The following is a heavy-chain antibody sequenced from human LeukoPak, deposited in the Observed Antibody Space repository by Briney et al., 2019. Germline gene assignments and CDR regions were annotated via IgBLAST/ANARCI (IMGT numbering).Heavy chain of an antibody. V-gene: IGHV4-59*01. Sequence: SETLSLTCTVSGGSISSYYWSWIRQPPGKGLEWIGYIYYSGSTNYNPSLKSRVTISVDTSKNQFSLKLSSVTAADTAVYYCARGPQVVILDYWGRGTLVTVSS. D-gene: IGHD3-22*01. CDR1: GGSISSYY. CDR2: IYYSGST. CDR3: ARGPQVVILDY. J-gene: IGHJ4*02.